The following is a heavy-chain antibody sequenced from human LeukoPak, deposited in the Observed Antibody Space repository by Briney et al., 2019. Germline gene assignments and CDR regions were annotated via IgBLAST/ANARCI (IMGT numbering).Heavy chain of an antibody. J-gene: IGHJ4*02. CDR2: IKSKTDGGTT. CDR3: TTDLWFGELPLDY. CDR1: GFTFSNAW. D-gene: IGHD3-10*01. V-gene: IGHV3-15*01. Sequence: PGGSLRLSCAASGFTFSNAWMSWVRQAPEKGLEWVGRIKSKTDGGTTDYAAPVKGRFTISRDDSKNTLYLQMNSLKTEDTAVYYCTTDLWFGELPLDYWGQGTLVTVSS.